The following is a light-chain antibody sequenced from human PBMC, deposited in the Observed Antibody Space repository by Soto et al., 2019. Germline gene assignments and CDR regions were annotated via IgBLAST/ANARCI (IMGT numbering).Light chain of an antibody. V-gene: IGLV1-47*02. Sequence: QSVLTQPPSASGTPGQRVTISCSGSSSNIGSNCVYWYQQLPGTAPKLLIYSNNQRPSGVPDRFSGSKSGTSASLAISGLRSEDEADYYCAAWDDSLSGLNWVFGGGTQLTVL. CDR2: SNN. CDR3: AAWDDSLSGLNWV. J-gene: IGLJ3*02. CDR1: SSNIGSNC.